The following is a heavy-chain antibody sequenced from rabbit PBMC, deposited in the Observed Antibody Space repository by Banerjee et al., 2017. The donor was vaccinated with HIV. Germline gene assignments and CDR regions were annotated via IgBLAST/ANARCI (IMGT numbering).Heavy chain of an antibody. V-gene: IGHV1S45*01. Sequence: QEQLVESGGGLVQPGGSLKLSCKASGLDFSSYSMNWVRQAPGKGLEWIGYIDPIFGSTYYASWAKGRFTISKTSSTTVTLQMTSLTAADTATYFCARGTYGYAAYAPNLWGPGTLVTVS. D-gene: IGHD6-1*01. J-gene: IGHJ4*01. CDR3: ARGTYGYAAYAPNL. CDR1: GLDFSSYS. CDR2: IDPIFGST.